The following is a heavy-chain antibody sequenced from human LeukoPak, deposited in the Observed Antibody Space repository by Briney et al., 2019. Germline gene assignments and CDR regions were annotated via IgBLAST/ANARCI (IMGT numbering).Heavy chain of an antibody. V-gene: IGHV3-30*02. CDR1: GFTFSSYG. CDR3: AKRAGECSHPYDY. J-gene: IGHJ4*02. CDR2: IRYDGSNK. Sequence: PGGSLRLSCAASGFTFSSYGMHWVRQAPGKGLEWVAFIRYDGSNKYYADSVKGRFTISRDNSKNTLYLQMNSLRAEDTAVYYCAKRAGECSHPYDYWGQGTLVTVSS. D-gene: IGHD2-21*01.